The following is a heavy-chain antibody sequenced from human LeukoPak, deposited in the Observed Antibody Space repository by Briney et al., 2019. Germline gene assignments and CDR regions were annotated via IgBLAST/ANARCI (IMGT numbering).Heavy chain of an antibody. J-gene: IGHJ5*02. CDR3: ARVEEMATIFRFDP. CDR2: ISAYNGNT. V-gene: IGHV1-18*01. D-gene: IGHD5-24*01. Sequence: ASVKVSCKASGYTFTSYGISWVRQAPGQGLEWMGWISAYNGNTNYAQKLQGRVTMTTDTSTSTAYMELRSLRSDETAVYYCARVEEMATIFRFDPWGQGTLVTVSS. CDR1: GYTFTSYG.